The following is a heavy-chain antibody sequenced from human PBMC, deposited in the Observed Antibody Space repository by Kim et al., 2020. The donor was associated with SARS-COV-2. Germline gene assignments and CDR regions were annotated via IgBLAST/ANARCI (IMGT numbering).Heavy chain of an antibody. CDR3: AREDQQLVIDY. D-gene: IGHD6-13*01. J-gene: IGHJ4*02. Sequence: NYAQKFQGRVTMTRDTSISTAYMELSRLRSDDTAVYYCAREDQQLVIDYWGQGTLVTVSS. V-gene: IGHV1-2*02.